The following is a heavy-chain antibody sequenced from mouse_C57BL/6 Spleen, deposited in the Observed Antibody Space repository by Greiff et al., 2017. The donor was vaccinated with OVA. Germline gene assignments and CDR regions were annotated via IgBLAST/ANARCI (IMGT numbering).Heavy chain of an antibody. V-gene: IGHV14-3*01. CDR2: IDPANGST. Sequence: VQLQQSVAELVRPGASVKLSCTASGFTITNTYMHWVKQRPEQGLEWIGRIDPANGSTKSAPKFQGKATLTADTSSNTAYLQLSSLTSEDTAIFYCSRWGCSSDYWGQGTTLTVSS. D-gene: IGHD3-3*01. CDR1: GFTITNTY. CDR3: SRWGCSSDY. J-gene: IGHJ2*01.